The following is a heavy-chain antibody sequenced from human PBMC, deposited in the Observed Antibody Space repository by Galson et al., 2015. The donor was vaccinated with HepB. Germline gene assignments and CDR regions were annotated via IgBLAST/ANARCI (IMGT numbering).Heavy chain of an antibody. V-gene: IGHV3-30*04. J-gene: IGHJ4*02. D-gene: IGHD3-16*01. CDR2: ISYDGSNK. Sequence: SLRLSCAASGFTFSSYAMHWVRQAPGKGLEWVAVISYDGSNKYYADSVKGRFTISRDNSKNTLYLQMNSLRAEDTAVYYCAREKGGTGEPIGYWGQGTLVTVSS. CDR1: GFTFSSYA. CDR3: AREKGGTGEPIGY.